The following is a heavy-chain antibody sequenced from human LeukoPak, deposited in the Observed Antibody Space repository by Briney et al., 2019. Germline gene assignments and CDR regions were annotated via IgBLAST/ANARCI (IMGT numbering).Heavy chain of an antibody. D-gene: IGHD5-18*01. CDR1: GGSFSGYY. Sequence: PSETLSLTCAVYGGSFSGYYWSWIRQPPGKGLEWIGEINQSGSTNYNPSLKSRVTISVDTSKNQFSLKLSSVTAADTAVYYCARGIRGDTAVDYWGQGTLVTVSS. CDR3: ARGIRGDTAVDY. CDR2: INQSGST. J-gene: IGHJ4*02. V-gene: IGHV4-34*01.